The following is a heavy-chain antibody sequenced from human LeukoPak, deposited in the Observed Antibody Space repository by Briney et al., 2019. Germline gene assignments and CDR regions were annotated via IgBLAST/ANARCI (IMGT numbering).Heavy chain of an antibody. V-gene: IGHV3-23*01. J-gene: IGHJ4*02. D-gene: IGHD2-2*02. CDR1: GFTFGNYA. CDR2: ISGTGSST. Sequence: GGSLRLSCEASGFTFGNYAMNWVRQAPGKGLEWVSTISGTGSSTYYADSAKGRFTISRDNSKDTLFLQLNSLTAADTAMYFCAKASVAIPQYCNCWGQGTLVTVSS. CDR3: AKASVAIPQYCNC.